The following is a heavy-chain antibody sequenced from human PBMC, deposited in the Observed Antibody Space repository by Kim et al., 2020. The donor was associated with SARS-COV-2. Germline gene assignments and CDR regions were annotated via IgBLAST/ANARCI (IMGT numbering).Heavy chain of an antibody. CDR1: GGSISSYY. J-gene: IGHJ6*02. D-gene: IGHD3-10*01. CDR2: SHYSGST. Sequence: SETLSLTCTVSGGSISSYYWSWIRQPPGKGLEWIGYSHYSGSTNYNPSLTSRVTISVATSKNQFSLRLSSVTAAATAVSYCSSTMVHGVITPYYGIDAWGHGTTVTVSS. CDR3: SSTMVHGVITPYYGIDA. V-gene: IGHV4-59*01.